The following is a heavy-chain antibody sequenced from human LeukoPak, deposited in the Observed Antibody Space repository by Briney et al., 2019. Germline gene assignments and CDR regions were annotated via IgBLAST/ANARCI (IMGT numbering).Heavy chain of an antibody. CDR3: ATSTLTVTIY. D-gene: IGHD4-11*01. J-gene: IGHJ4*02. CDR2: TYYGGST. Sequence: PSETLSLTCTVSGGSISSENYYWGWIRQPPGKGLEWIGSTYYGGSTYYNPSLKSRVTISVDASKNQFSLKLSSVTAADTAVYYCATSTLTVTIYWGQGTLVTVSS. V-gene: IGHV4-39*01. CDR1: GGSISSENYY.